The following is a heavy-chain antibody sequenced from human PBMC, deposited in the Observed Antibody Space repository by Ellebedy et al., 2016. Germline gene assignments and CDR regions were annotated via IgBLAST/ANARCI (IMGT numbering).Heavy chain of an antibody. V-gene: IGHV3-23*01. Sequence: GESLKISXAASGFTFSSYAMTWVRQAPGRGLEWVSTIDGSGGGTYYADSVKGRFTISSDNSRNTVYVEMNSLRAEDTAVYYCAKLPMYYYDSSAYYLDYWGQGTLVTVSS. D-gene: IGHD3-22*01. CDR2: IDGSGGGT. J-gene: IGHJ4*02. CDR1: GFTFSSYA. CDR3: AKLPMYYYDSSAYYLDY.